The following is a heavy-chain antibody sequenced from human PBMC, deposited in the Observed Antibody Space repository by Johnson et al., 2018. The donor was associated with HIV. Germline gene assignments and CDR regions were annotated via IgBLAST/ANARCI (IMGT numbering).Heavy chain of an antibody. CDR3: ARADRDSGTYHDAFDI. V-gene: IGHV3-20*04. D-gene: IGHD1-26*01. J-gene: IGHJ3*02. CDR1: GFTFDDFA. Sequence: VQLVESGGGVVQPGRSLRLSCAASGFTFDDFAMHWVRQVPGKVLEWVSGINWNGGSTGYADSVKGRFTISRDNAKNSLYLQMNSLTVEDTALYYCARADRDSGTYHDAFDIWGQGTMVTVSS. CDR2: INWNGGST.